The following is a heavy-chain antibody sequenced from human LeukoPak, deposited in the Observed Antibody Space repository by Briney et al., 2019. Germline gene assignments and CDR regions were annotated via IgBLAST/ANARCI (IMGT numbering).Heavy chain of an antibody. D-gene: IGHD2-15*01. J-gene: IGHJ4*02. CDR2: ISSSSSYI. V-gene: IGHV3-21*01. CDR3: ARDLGSVVVVVAATQAFDY. CDR1: GFTFSSYS. Sequence: PGGSLRLSCAASGFTFSSYSMNWVRQAPGKGLEWASSISSSSSYIYYADSVKGRFTISRYNAKNSLYLQMNSLRAEDTAVYYCARDLGSVVVVVAATQAFDYWGQGTLVTVSS.